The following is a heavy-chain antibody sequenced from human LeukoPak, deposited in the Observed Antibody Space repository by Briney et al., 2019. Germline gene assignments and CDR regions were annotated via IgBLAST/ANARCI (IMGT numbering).Heavy chain of an antibody. Sequence: GESLKNSCKGSGYSFNTFWIGWVRQTPETGLEWMGNIYPSDSETKYKPSFQGQVTMSVDKSINTAYLRLSSLKASDTAMYYCARLIYYGSGRTYFFDSWGQGTQVTVSS. CDR3: ARLIYYGSGRTYFFDS. D-gene: IGHD3-10*01. CDR2: IYPSDSET. CDR1: GYSFNTFW. V-gene: IGHV5-51*01. J-gene: IGHJ4*02.